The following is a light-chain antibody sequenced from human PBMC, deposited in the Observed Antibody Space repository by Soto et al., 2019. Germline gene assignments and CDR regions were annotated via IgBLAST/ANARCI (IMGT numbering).Light chain of an antibody. CDR3: SSYAGSNILYV. CDR2: EVS. Sequence: QSALTQPPSASGSPGQSVTISCTGTSSDVGGYNYVSWHQQHPGKAPKLMIYEVSKRPSGVPDRFSGSKSGNTASLTVSGLQAEDEADYYCSSYAGSNILYVFGTGTKVTV. J-gene: IGLJ1*01. CDR1: SSDVGGYNY. V-gene: IGLV2-8*01.